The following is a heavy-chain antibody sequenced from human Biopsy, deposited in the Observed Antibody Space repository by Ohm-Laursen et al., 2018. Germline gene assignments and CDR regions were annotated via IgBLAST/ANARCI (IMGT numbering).Heavy chain of an antibody. V-gene: IGHV1-58*01. CDR3: AATSTLYYYYYAMDV. CDR1: GFTFSSSA. CDR2: IVVGSGHT. Sequence: SVKVSCKASGFTFSSSAVQWVRQARGQRLERIGWIVVGSGHTNYAQKFQERVTITRDMSTSTAYIELTSLRSEDTAVYYCAATSTLYYYYYAMDVWDQGTTITVSS. J-gene: IGHJ6*02.